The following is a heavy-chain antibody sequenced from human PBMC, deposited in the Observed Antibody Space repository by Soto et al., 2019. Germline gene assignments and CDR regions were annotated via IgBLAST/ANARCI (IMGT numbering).Heavy chain of an antibody. V-gene: IGHV3-23*01. CDR2: ILVGGST. CDR3: AKATATGGGAFDI. Sequence: GGSLRLACGASGLICSSYDMSWVRQAPGKGLEWVSTILVGGSTHYPDSVKGRFTISRDNSKNTVFLQMNSLTAGDTAVYYCAKATATGGGAFDICGQGTMVTVSS. D-gene: IGHD2-8*02. CDR1: GLICSSYD. J-gene: IGHJ3*02.